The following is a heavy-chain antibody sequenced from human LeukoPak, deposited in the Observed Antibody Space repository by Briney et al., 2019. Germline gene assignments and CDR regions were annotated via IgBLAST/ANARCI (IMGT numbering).Heavy chain of an antibody. D-gene: IGHD1-7*01. CDR3: ARGGSGFPITGTTVGGTNWFDP. CDR2: IYSSGST. Sequence: SETLSLTCTVSGGSISSYYWSWIRQPAGKGLEWIGRIYSSGSTNYNPSLKSRVTISVDTSKNQLSLKLSSVTAADTAVYYCARGGSGFPITGTTVGGTNWFDPWGQGTLVTVSS. V-gene: IGHV4-4*07. J-gene: IGHJ5*02. CDR1: GGSISSYY.